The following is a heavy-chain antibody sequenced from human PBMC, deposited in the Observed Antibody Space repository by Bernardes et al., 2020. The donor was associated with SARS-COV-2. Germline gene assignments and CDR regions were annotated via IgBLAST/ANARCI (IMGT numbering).Heavy chain of an antibody. J-gene: IGHJ6*02. CDR2: ISYDGSNK. CDR3: AREILPVYGMDV. V-gene: IGHV3-30-3*01. D-gene: IGHD2-15*01. Sequence: GGSLRLSCAASGFTFSSYAMHWVRQAPGKGLEWVAVISYDGSNKYYADSVKGRFTISRDNSKNTLYLQMNSLRAEDTAVYYCAREILPVYGMDVWGQGTTVTLSS. CDR1: GFTFSSYA.